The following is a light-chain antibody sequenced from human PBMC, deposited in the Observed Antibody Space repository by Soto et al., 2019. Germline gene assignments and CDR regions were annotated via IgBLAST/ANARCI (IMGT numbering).Light chain of an antibody. CDR1: QTVSNRF. J-gene: IGKJ2*01. CDR3: QQYDSSLQST. CDR2: GTS. Sequence: ETVLTQSPGTLSLSPGERVTLSCRASQTVSNRFLTWYQQKPGQAPRLLIYGTSTRATGIPDRFSGSGSGTDFTLTINRLEPEDFAVYYCQQYDSSLQSTFGQGTKLEIK. V-gene: IGKV3-20*01.